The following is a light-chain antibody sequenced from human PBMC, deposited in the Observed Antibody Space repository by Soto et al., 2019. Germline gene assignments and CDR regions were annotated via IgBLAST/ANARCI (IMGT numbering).Light chain of an antibody. Sequence: QSVLTQPRSVSGSPGQSVTISCTGTGNDVGAYNYVSWYQQHPGKAPKLIIYEVNNRPSGVSNRFSGSKSGNTASLTISGLQAEDEADYYCSSYATSSTLHVFGTGTKVTVL. J-gene: IGLJ1*01. CDR2: EVN. V-gene: IGLV2-14*01. CDR3: SSYATSSTLHV. CDR1: GNDVGAYNY.